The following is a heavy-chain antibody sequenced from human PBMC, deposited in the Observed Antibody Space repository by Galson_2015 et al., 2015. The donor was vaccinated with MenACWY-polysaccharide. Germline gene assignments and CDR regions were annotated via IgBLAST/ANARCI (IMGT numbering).Heavy chain of an antibody. CDR2: ISRSGSTI. J-gene: IGHJ6*02. D-gene: IGHD3-16*01. Sequence: SLRLSCAASGFSFSAYRMSWVRQAPGKGLEWVSYISRSGSTIYYADFVKGRFTMSRDNAKNSLYLQMNSLRAEDTAVYYCARRGVKWGQGTTVTVSS. CDR3: ARRGVK. V-gene: IGHV3-48*01. CDR1: GFSFSAYR.